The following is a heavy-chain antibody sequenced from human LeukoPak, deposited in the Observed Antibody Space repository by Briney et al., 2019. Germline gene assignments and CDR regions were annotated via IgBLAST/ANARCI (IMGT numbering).Heavy chain of an antibody. Sequence: SETLSLTCAVYGGSFSGYYWSWIRQPPGRGLEWIGEINHSGSTNYNPSLKSRVTISVDTSKNQFSLKLSSVTAADTAVYYCARVCLRWTTTIVVANDAFDIWGHGTMVTVSS. CDR2: INHSGST. V-gene: IGHV4-34*01. J-gene: IGHJ3*02. CDR3: ARVCLRWTTTIVVANDAFDI. D-gene: IGHD3-22*01. CDR1: GGSFSGYY.